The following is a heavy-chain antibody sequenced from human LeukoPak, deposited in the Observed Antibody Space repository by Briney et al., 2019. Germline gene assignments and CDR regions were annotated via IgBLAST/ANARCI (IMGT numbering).Heavy chain of an antibody. J-gene: IGHJ4*02. CDR3: ARLNDWADY. D-gene: IGHD3-9*01. Sequence: GESLKISCKGSGYSFGSYWIAWVRQMPGKGLEWMGVIDPVDSDTRYSPSFQGQVSISADKSISTAYLQWSSLKASDNGIYYCARLNDWADYWGQGTLVTVSS. CDR1: GYSFGSYW. CDR2: IDPVDSDT. V-gene: IGHV5-51*01.